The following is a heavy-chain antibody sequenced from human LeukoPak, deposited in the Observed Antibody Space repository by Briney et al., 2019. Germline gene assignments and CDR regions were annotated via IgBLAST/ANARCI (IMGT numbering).Heavy chain of an antibody. CDR3: ARIPNSGFDY. Sequence: GGSLRLSCAASAFTLSDYSMNWVRQAPGKGLEWVSSISSSSSYIYYADSAKGRFTISRDNAKNSLYLQMNSLRAEDTAVYYCARIPNSGFDYWGQGTLVTVSS. V-gene: IGHV3-21*01. CDR1: AFTLSDYS. J-gene: IGHJ4*02. D-gene: IGHD1-1*01. CDR2: ISSSSSYI.